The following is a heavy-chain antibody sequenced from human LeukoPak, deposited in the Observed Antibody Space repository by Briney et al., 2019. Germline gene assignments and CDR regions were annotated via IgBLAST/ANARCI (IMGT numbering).Heavy chain of an antibody. Sequence: GASVKVSCTASGYTFTSYDINWVRQAPGQGLEWMGWMNPNSGNTGYAQKFQGRVTMTRNTSISTAYMEQSSLRSEETTVYYCARSARSSSWAYDTFDNWGQGTMVTVSS. V-gene: IGHV1-8*01. CDR2: MNPNSGNT. CDR1: GYTFTSYD. D-gene: IGHD6-13*01. J-gene: IGHJ3*02. CDR3: ARSARSSSWAYDTFDN.